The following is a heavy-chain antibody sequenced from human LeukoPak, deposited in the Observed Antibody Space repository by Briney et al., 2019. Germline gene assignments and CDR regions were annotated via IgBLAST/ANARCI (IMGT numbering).Heavy chain of an antibody. CDR1: GFTFSSYT. CDR2: ISSSSSTI. V-gene: IGHV3-48*01. CDR3: ARDLTLDVFDI. Sequence: PGGSLRLSCAASGFTFSSYTMNWVRQAPGKGLEWVSYISSSSSTIYYADSVKGRFTISRDNSKNTLYLQMNSLRAEDTAVYYCARDLTLDVFDIWGQGTMVTVSS. J-gene: IGHJ3*02. D-gene: IGHD1-14*01.